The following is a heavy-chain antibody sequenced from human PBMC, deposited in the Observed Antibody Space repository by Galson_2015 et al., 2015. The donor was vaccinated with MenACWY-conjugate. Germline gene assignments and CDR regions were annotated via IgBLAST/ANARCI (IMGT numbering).Heavy chain of an antibody. CDR1: GFIFNTYW. CDR2: INPGGSST. CDR3: AKTRGASFYFDS. Sequence: SLRLSCAASGFIFNTYWMHWVRHAPGKGLVWASRINPGGSSTTYADSVKDRFTISRDNAKNTLYLQMNSLRPEDTAVFYCAKTRGASFYFDSWGQGTLVTVSS. V-gene: IGHV3-74*01. D-gene: IGHD1-26*01. J-gene: IGHJ4*02.